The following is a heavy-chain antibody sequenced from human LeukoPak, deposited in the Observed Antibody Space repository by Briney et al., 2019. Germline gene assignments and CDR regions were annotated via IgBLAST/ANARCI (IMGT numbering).Heavy chain of an antibody. V-gene: IGHV4-59*01. Sequence: SETLSLTCTVSGGSISSYYWSWIRQPPGKGLEWIGYIYYSGSTNYNLSLKSRVTISVDTSKNQFSLKLSSVTAADTAVYYCAREPGIAVAGPGDAFDIWGQGTMVTVSS. CDR1: GGSISSYY. CDR2: IYYSGST. D-gene: IGHD6-19*01. J-gene: IGHJ3*02. CDR3: AREPGIAVAGPGDAFDI.